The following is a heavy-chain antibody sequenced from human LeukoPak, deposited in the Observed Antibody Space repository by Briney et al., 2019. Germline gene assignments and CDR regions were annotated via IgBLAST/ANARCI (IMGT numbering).Heavy chain of an antibody. Sequence: GGSLRLSCAASGFTLSGSAMHWVRQASGKGLEWVGRIGSKANSYATAYAASVKGRFTISRDDSKNTAYLQMNSLKTEDTAVYYCTSSTYYYGSGSYYNQDYWGQGTLVTVSS. V-gene: IGHV3-73*01. J-gene: IGHJ4*02. D-gene: IGHD3-10*01. CDR1: GFTLSGSA. CDR2: IGSKANSYAT. CDR3: TSSTYYYGSGSYYNQDY.